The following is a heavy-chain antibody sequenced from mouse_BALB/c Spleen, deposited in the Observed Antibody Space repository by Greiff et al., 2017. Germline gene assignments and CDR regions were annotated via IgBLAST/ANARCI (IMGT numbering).Heavy chain of an antibody. J-gene: IGHJ4*01. CDR2: IWAGGST. Sequence: VKLQESGPGLVAPSQSLSITCTVSGFSLTSYGVHWVRQPPGKGLEWLGVIWAGGSTNYNSALMSRLSISKDNSKSQVFLRMNSLQTDDTAMYYCARGQDYAMDYWGQGTSVTVSA. V-gene: IGHV2-9*02. CDR3: ARGQDYAMDY. CDR1: GFSLTSYG.